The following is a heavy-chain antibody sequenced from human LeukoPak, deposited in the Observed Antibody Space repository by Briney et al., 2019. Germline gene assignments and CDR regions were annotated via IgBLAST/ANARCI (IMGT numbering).Heavy chain of an antibody. D-gene: IGHD3-3*01. CDR1: GGSISSYY. CDR3: AGDFWSGYYQHY. V-gene: IGHV4-59*01. Sequence: ETLSLTCTVSGGSISSYYWSWIRQPPGKGLEWIGYIYYSGSTNYNPSLKSRVTISVDTSKNQFSLKLSSVTAADTAVYYCAGDFWSGYYQHYWGQGTLVTVSS. CDR2: IYYSGST. J-gene: IGHJ4*02.